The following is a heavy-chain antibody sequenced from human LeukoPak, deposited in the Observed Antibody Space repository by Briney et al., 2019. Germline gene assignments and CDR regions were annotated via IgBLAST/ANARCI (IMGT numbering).Heavy chain of an antibody. CDR2: ISYDGSNK. D-gene: IGHD2-2*01. J-gene: IGHJ6*02. CDR1: GFTFSSYG. V-gene: IGHV3-30*18. CDR3: AKDIVVVPVAPPYYYYGMDV. Sequence: GGSLRLSCAASGFTFSSYGMPWVRQAPGKGLEWVAVISYDGSNKYYADSVKGRFTISRDNSKNTLYLQMNSLRAEDTAVYYCAKDIVVVPVAPPYYYYGMDVWGQGTTVTVSS.